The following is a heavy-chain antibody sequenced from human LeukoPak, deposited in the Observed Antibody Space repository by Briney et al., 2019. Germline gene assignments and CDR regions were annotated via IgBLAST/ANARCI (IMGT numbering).Heavy chain of an antibody. D-gene: IGHD5-18*01. CDR2: IYTSGST. CDR1: GGSISSGSYY. Sequence: SQTLSLTCTVSGGSISSGSYYWSWIRQPAGKGLEWIGRIYTSGSTNYNPSLKSRVTISVDSSKKHFSLELSSVTAADTDAYYCARDGGTVDTAMVVGYWGQGTLVTVSS. V-gene: IGHV4-61*02. CDR3: ARDGGTVDTAMVVGY. J-gene: IGHJ4*02.